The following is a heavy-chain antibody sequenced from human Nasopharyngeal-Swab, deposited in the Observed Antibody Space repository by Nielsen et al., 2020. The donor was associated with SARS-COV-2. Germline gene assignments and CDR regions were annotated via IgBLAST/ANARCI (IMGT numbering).Heavy chain of an antibody. CDR2: ISSSSSYI. CDR3: AREEGSSWHYFDY. V-gene: IGHV3-21*01. Sequence: GESLKISCAASGFTFSSYAMNWVRQAPGKGLEWVSSISSSSSYIYHADSVKGRFTISRDNAKNSLYLQMNSLRAEDTAVYYCAREEGSSWHYFDYWGQGTLVTVSS. CDR1: GFTFSSYA. J-gene: IGHJ4*02. D-gene: IGHD6-13*01.